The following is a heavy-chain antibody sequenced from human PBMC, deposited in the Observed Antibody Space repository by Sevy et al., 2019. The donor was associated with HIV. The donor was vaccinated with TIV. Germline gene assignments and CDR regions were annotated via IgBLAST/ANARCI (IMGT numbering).Heavy chain of an antibody. J-gene: IGHJ4*02. CDR3: ARGAAAGTFDY. V-gene: IGHV3-74*01. D-gene: IGHD6-13*01. CDR2: VNSDGSST. CDR1: GFTFSSYW. Sequence: GGSLRLSCAASGFTFSSYWMHWVRQAPGKGLVWVSRVNSDGSSTSYADSVKGLFTISRDNAKNTLYLQMNSLRAEDTAVYYCARGAAAGTFDYWGQGTLVTVSS.